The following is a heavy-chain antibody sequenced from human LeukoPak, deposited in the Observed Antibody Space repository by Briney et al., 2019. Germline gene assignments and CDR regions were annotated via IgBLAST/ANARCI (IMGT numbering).Heavy chain of an antibody. CDR3: ATGIAAASWFDP. V-gene: IGHV1-2*02. J-gene: IGHJ5*02. CDR2: INPNSGGT. CDR1: GYTFTGYY. D-gene: IGHD6-13*01. Sequence: ASVKVSCKASGYTFTGYYMHWVRQAPGQGLEWMGWINPNSGGTNYAQKFQGRVTMTRDTSISTAYMELSRPRSDDTAVYYCATGIAAASWFDPWGQGTLVTVSS.